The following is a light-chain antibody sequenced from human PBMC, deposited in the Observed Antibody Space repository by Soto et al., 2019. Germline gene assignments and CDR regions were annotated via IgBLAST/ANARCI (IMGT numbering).Light chain of an antibody. Sequence: SYELTQPPSVSVAPGETARITCGGNKIGGKSVHWYQQKPAQAPVLVIYYDTDRPSGIPERFSGSNSGNTATLTISRVEAGDEADYYCQVWDNISDQFGGGTKLTVL. CDR2: YDT. J-gene: IGLJ2*01. CDR1: KIGGKS. CDR3: QVWDNISDQ. V-gene: IGLV3-21*04.